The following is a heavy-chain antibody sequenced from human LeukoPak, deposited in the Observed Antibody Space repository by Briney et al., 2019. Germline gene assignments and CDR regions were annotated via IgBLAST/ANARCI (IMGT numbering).Heavy chain of an antibody. CDR2: ISWDGGST. CDR3: ARGTRALPFDY. CDR1: GFTFDDYA. V-gene: IGHV3-43D*03. J-gene: IGHJ4*02. D-gene: IGHD3-16*01. Sequence: PGGSLRLSCAASGFTFDDYAMHWVRQAPGKGLEWVSLISWDGGSTYYVDSVKGRFTISRDNSKNSLYLQMNSLRAEDTALYYCARGTRALPFDYWGQGTLVTVSS.